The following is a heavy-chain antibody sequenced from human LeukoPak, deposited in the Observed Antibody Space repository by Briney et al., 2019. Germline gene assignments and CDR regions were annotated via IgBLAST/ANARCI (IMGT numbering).Heavy chain of an antibody. V-gene: IGHV3-74*01. J-gene: IGHJ4*02. CDR3: ERGSRGWHGIDY. CDR2: ISGDGSTP. CDR1: GFTFSSYW. Sequence: PGGSLRLSCAASGFTFSSYWMHWVRQAPGKGLVWVSQISGDGSTPYYADSVKGRFTISRDNAKNTLYLQMNSLRAEDTSVYYCERGSRGWHGIDYGGQGTLVTVSS. D-gene: IGHD6-19*01.